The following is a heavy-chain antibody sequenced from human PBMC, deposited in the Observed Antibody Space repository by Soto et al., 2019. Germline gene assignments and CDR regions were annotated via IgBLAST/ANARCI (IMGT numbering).Heavy chain of an antibody. Sequence: SGPTLVNPTQTLTLTCTFSGFSLTSIEMRVGWFRQPPGKALELLARIDWDDDKFYSTSLETRLTVSKDTSKNQVVLIITKMEPVDTATYYFARIHGRPWPYFEYWGQGTMVTVSS. V-gene: IGHV2-70*04. CDR1: GFSLTSIEMR. CDR3: ARIHGRPWPYFEY. CDR2: IDWDDDK. J-gene: IGHJ4*02.